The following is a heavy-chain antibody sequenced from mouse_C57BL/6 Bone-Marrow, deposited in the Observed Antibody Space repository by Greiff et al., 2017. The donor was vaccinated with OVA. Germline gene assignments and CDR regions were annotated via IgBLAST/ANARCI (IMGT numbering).Heavy chain of an antibody. J-gene: IGHJ4*01. Sequence: VKVVESGPELVKPGASVKLSCKASGYTFTSYDINWVKQRPGQGLEWIGWIYPRDGSTKYNEKFKGKATLTVDTSSSTAYMELHSLTSEDSAVYFCARSWLLRYYYAMDYWGQGTSVTVSS. CDR2: IYPRDGST. CDR3: ARSWLLRYYYAMDY. CDR1: GYTFTSYD. V-gene: IGHV1-85*01. D-gene: IGHD2-3*01.